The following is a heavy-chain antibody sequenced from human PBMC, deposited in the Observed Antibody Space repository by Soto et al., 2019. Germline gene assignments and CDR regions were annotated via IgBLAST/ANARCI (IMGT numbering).Heavy chain of an antibody. D-gene: IGHD1-7*01. CDR2: ISGDGSST. Sequence: EVQLVDSGGGLVQPGGSLRLSCAASEFTFRSYWMHWVRQSPGKGLVWVSRISGDGSSTNYADSVKGRFTISRDNAKNTVYLQIDSLRAEDTAVYYCARSIPGTYGAFDRWGQGTMVTVSS. J-gene: IGHJ3*01. CDR3: ARSIPGTYGAFDR. V-gene: IGHV3-74*01. CDR1: EFTFRSYW.